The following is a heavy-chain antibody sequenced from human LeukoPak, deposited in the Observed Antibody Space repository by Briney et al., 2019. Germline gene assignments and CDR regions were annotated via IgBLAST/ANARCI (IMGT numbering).Heavy chain of an antibody. J-gene: IGHJ4*02. V-gene: IGHV1-69*13. Sequence: SVKVSCKASGGTFSSYAISWVRQAPGQGLEWMGGIIPIFGTANYAQRFQGRVTITADESTSTAYMELSSLRSEDTAVYYCAREKSVVVVAATRRETGIFDYWGQGTLVTVSS. CDR1: GGTFSSYA. D-gene: IGHD2-15*01. CDR3: AREKSVVVVAATRRETGIFDY. CDR2: IIPIFGTA.